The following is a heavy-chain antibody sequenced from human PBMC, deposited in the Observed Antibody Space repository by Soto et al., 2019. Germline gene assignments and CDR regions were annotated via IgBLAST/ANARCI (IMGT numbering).Heavy chain of an antibody. J-gene: IGHJ4*02. CDR1: GFTFRTYA. CDR3: ARDSVSTYLYIWGNYRQGAFDY. V-gene: IGHV3-30*09. D-gene: IGHD3-16*02. CDR2: ISYDGSDE. Sequence: QVQLVESGGGVVQPGGSLRLSCAASGFTFRTYAMHWVRQAPGKGLEWVAVISYDGSDEYCGDSVEGRFAISRDNSNNTLYLQMKSLKVEDTAVYYCARDSVSTYLYIWGNYRQGAFDYWGQGALVTVSS.